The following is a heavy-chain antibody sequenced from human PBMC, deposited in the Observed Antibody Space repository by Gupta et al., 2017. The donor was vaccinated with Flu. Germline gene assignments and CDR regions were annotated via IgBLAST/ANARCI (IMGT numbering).Heavy chain of an antibody. CDR2: IIPIFGTA. D-gene: IGHD6-19*01. J-gene: IGHJ5*02. CDR1: GGTFSSYA. V-gene: IGHV1-69*06. CDR3: ARRLYSSGWYNWFDP. Sequence: QVQLVQSGAEVKKPGSSVKVSCKASGGTFSSYAISWVRQAPRQGLEWMGGIIPIFGTANYAQKFQGRVTITADKSTSTAYMELSSLRSEDTAVYYCARRLYSSGWYNWFDPWGQGTLVTVSS.